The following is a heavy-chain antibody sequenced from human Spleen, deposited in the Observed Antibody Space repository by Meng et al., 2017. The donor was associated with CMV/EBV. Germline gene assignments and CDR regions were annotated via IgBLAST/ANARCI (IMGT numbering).Heavy chain of an antibody. D-gene: IGHD1-26*01. CDR2: IYHRGST. J-gene: IGHJ5*02. V-gene: IGHV4-4*02. Sequence: SETLSLTCAVSGGSLRTSNWWSWVRQSPGKGLEWIGEIYHRGSTSYNPSLKSRFTISVDKSKNQFSLKVESVNAADTAVYYCATVVKASGAYNWFDPWGPGTLVTVSS. CDR3: ATVVKASGAYNWFDP. CDR1: GGSLRTSNW.